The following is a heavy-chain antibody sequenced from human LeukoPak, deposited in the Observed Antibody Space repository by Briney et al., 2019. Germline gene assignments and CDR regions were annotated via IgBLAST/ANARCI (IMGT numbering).Heavy chain of an antibody. CDR3: ARDNVDIVATIPSYFDY. CDR2: INHSGST. J-gene: IGHJ4*02. V-gene: IGHV4-34*01. D-gene: IGHD5-12*01. Sequence: SETLSLTCAVYGESFSGYYWSWIRQPPGKGLEWIGEINHSGSTNYNPSLKSRVTISVDTSKNQFSLKLSSVTAADTAVYYCARDNVDIVATIPSYFDYWGQGTLVTVSS. CDR1: GESFSGYY.